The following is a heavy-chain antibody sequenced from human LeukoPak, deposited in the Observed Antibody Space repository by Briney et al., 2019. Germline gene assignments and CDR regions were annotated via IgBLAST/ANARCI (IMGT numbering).Heavy chain of an antibody. CDR2: IYYSGST. CDR1: GGSISSSSYY. J-gene: IGHJ4*02. D-gene: IGHD6-13*01. CDR3: ARGRIAAAGYNFDY. V-gene: IGHV4-61*05. Sequence: SETLSLTCTVSGGSISSSSYYWGWIRQPPGKGLEWIGYIYYSGSTNYNPSLKSRVTISVDTSKNQFSLKLSSVTAADTAVYYCARGRIAAAGYNFDYWGQGTLVTVSS.